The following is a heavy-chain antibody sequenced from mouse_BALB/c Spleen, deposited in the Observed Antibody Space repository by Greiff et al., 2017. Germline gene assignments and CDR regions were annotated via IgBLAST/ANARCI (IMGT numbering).Heavy chain of an antibody. V-gene: IGHV5-9-3*01. CDR3: TRRGYDVDWFAY. CDR2: ISSGGSYT. D-gene: IGHD2-2*01. Sequence: EVQVVESGGGLVKPGGSLKLSCAASGFTFSSYAMSWVRQTPEKRLEWVATISSGGSYTYYPDSVKGRFTISRDNAKNTLYLQMSSLRSEDTAMYYCTRRGYDVDWFAYWGQGTLVTVSA. CDR1: GFTFSSYA. J-gene: IGHJ3*01.